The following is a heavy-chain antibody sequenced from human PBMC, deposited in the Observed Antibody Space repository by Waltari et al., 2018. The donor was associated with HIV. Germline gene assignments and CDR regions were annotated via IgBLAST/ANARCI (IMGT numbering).Heavy chain of an antibody. Sequence: QVQLQESGPGLVKPSGTLSLTCAVSGGSISSSNWWSWVRQPPGKGLEWIGEIYHSGSTNYIPTLQSRVTISVDKSKNQFSLKLSSVAAAETAVYYCARTPSYYYDSSGYYADAFDIWGQGTMVTVSS. CDR3: ARTPSYYYDSSGYYADAFDI. J-gene: IGHJ3*02. V-gene: IGHV4-4*02. CDR2: IYHSGST. CDR1: GGSISSSNW. D-gene: IGHD3-22*01.